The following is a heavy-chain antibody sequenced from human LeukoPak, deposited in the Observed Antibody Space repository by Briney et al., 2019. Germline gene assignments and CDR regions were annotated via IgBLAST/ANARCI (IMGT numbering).Heavy chain of an antibody. V-gene: IGHV3-21*01. CDR3: AELGITMIGGV. CDR1: GFTFSSYS. J-gene: IGHJ6*04. CDR2: ISSSSSYI. Sequence: PGGSLRLSCAASGFTFSSYSMNWVRQAPGKGLEWVSSISSSSSYIYYTDSVKGRFTISRDNAKNSLYLQMNSLRAEDTAVYYCAELGITMIGGVWGKGTTVTISS. D-gene: IGHD3-10*02.